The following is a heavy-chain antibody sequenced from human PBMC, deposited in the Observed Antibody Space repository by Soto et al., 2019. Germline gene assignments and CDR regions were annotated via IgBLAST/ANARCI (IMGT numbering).Heavy chain of an antibody. D-gene: IGHD3-3*01. CDR1: GGSISSGDYY. V-gene: IGHV4-30-4*01. Sequence: SETLSLTCTVSGGSISSGDYYWSWIRQPPGKGLEWIGYIYYSGSTYYNPSLKSRVTISVDTSKNQFSLKLSSVTAADTAVYYCARVQDFWSGYYISWFDPWGQGTLVTVSS. CDR2: IYYSGST. J-gene: IGHJ5*02. CDR3: ARVQDFWSGYYISWFDP.